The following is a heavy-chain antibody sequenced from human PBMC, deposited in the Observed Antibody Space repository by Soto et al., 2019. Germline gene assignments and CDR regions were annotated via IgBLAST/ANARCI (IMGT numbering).Heavy chain of an antibody. V-gene: IGHV3-30-3*01. CDR1: GFTFSSYT. CDR2: ISYDGSDK. CDR3: ARDYYKYYDSSGYYRSPAY. D-gene: IGHD3-22*01. J-gene: IGHJ4*02. Sequence: PGGSLRLSCAASGFTFSSYTMHWVREAPGKGLEWVALISYDGSDKDYADSVKGRFTISRDNSRNTLFLQMNSLRAEDTAVYCCARDYYKYYDSSGYYRSPAYWGQGTLLTVSS.